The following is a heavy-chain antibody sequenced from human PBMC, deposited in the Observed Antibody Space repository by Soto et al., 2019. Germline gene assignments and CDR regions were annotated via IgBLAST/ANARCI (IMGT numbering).Heavy chain of an antibody. V-gene: IGHV4-4*02. CDR1: GGSIASDNW. Sequence: QVQLQESGPGLVKPSETLSLTCAFSGGSIASDNWWTWVRQTPGKGLEWIGEMYHSGSTNYSPSLKNRVTILVDNSKNQFSLKLTSVTAADTALYFCARASASSMLRGVIINWGQGTLVTVSS. CDR2: MYHSGST. CDR3: ARASASSMLRGVIIN. D-gene: IGHD3-10*01. J-gene: IGHJ4*02.